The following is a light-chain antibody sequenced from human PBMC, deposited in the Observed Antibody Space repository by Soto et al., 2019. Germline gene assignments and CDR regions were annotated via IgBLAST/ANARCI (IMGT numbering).Light chain of an antibody. J-gene: IGLJ2*01. CDR1: SSDVGSYNL. V-gene: IGLV2-23*01. CDR2: EGS. CDR3: CSYAGSSTSPGVV. Sequence: QSVLTQPASVSGSPGQSITISCTGTSSDVGSYNLVSWYQQHPGKAPKLMIYEGSKRPSGVSNRFSGSKSGNTASLTISGLQAEDEADYYCCSYAGSSTSPGVVFGGGTQLPVL.